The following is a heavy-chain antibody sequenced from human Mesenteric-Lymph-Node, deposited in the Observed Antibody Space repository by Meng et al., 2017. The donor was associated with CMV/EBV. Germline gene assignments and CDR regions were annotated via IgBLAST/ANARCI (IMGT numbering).Heavy chain of an antibody. CDR2: ITTSSSHI. CDR1: GFTFRSYT. D-gene: IGHD6-19*01. Sequence: GGSLRLSCAASGFTFRSYTMSWVRQAPGKGLEWVASITTSSSHIYYADSLKGRFTISRDNAKNSLYLQMNSLRADDTSLYYCARDRGSGWYEAPHFWGQGTLVTVSS. J-gene: IGHJ4*02. V-gene: IGHV3-21*01. CDR3: ARDRGSGWYEAPHF.